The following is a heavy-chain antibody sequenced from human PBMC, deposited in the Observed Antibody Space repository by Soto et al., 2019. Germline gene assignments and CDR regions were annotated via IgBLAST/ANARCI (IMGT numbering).Heavy chain of an antibody. CDR3: ARGYDTALAPIF. CDR1: GGSFSSYH. CDR2: INHLTTT. Sequence: SETLSLTCAVYGGSFSSYHWSWIRQTPGKGLEWIGEINHLTTTNYNPSLKSRVIISLDTPKDQFSLKLSSVTAADTAVYYCARGYDTALAPIFWGQGILVTVSS. D-gene: IGHD5-18*01. V-gene: IGHV4-34*01. J-gene: IGHJ4*02.